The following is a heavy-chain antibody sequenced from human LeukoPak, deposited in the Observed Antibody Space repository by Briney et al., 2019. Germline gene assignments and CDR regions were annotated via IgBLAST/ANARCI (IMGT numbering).Heavy chain of an antibody. CDR3: ARERTPTYYYGSGSLASWFDP. Sequence: SETLSLTCTVSGYSISSGYYWGWIRQPPGKGLEWIGSIYHSGSTYYNPSLKSRVTISVDASKNQFSLKLSSVTAADTAVYYCARERTPTYYYGSGSLASWFDPWGQGTLVTVSS. CDR2: IYHSGST. J-gene: IGHJ5*02. V-gene: IGHV4-38-2*02. CDR1: GYSISSGYY. D-gene: IGHD3-10*01.